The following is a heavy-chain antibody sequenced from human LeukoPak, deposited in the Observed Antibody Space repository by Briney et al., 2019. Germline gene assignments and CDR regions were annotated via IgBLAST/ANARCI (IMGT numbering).Heavy chain of an antibody. Sequence: SETLSLTCTVSGGSISSYYWSWIRQPPGKGLEWIGRIYTSGSPNYNPSLKSRVTMSVDTSKNQFSLKLTSVTAADTAVYYCAMSSENYLNFDYWGQGTLVTVSS. D-gene: IGHD1-26*01. CDR1: GGSISSYY. CDR2: IYTSGSP. V-gene: IGHV4-4*07. CDR3: AMSSENYLNFDY. J-gene: IGHJ4*02.